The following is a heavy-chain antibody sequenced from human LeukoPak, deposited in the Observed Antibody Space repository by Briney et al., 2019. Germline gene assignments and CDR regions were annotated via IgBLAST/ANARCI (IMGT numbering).Heavy chain of an antibody. CDR1: GYIFTNYW. J-gene: IGHJ4*02. D-gene: IGHD3-10*01. V-gene: IGHV5-51*01. CDR2: IYPGDSNT. CDR3: ARHYYYGSGSYSPVDY. Sequence: PGGSLRLSCKGSGYIFTNYWISWVRQMPGKGLEWMGIIYPGDSNTIYSPSFRGQVTISADKSISTAYLQWSSLKASDTAMYYCARHYYYGSGSYSPVDYWGQGTLVTVSS.